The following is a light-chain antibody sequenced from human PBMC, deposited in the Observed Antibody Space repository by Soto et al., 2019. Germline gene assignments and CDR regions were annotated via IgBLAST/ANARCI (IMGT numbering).Light chain of an antibody. CDR2: DAS. CDR1: QTISTF. CDR3: QQKSAWPLT. J-gene: IGKJ4*01. V-gene: IGKV3-11*01. Sequence: EIVLAQSPATLSLSPGEGATLSFSASQTISTFLGWYQQKPGQAPRLLFYDASNRATGVPARFSVSGSGTDFTLAISSLQPEDFAVYYCQQKSAWPLTFGGGTKVDIK.